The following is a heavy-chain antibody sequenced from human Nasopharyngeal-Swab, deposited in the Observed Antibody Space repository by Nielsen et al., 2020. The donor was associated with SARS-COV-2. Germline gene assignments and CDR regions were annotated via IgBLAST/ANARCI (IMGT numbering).Heavy chain of an antibody. J-gene: IGHJ3*02. D-gene: IGHD3-16*01. V-gene: IGHV3-74*01. CDR3: ARVDVHDAFDI. Sequence: GGPLRLPCAASDSAFRSYWLHWVAQAQEKGLVWVSRINSDGTRTNYADPVKGRFTISRDNAKNTLYMQMNSLRAEDTAVYYCARVDVHDAFDIWGQGTMVTVSS. CDR2: INSDGTRT. CDR1: DSAFRSYW.